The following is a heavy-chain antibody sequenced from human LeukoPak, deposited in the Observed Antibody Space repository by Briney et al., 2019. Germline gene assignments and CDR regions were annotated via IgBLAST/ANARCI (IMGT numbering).Heavy chain of an antibody. Sequence: SVKVSCKASGGTFSSYAISWVRQAPGQGLEWMGGIIPIFGTANYAQKFQGRVTITADESTSTAYMELSSLRSEDTAVYYCARPRYCSSTSCPDAFDIWGQGTMATVSS. CDR1: GGTFSSYA. J-gene: IGHJ3*02. CDR2: IIPIFGTA. D-gene: IGHD2-2*01. CDR3: ARPRYCSSTSCPDAFDI. V-gene: IGHV1-69*01.